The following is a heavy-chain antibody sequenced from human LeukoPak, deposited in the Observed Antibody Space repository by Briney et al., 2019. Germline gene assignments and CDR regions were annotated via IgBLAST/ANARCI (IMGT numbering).Heavy chain of an antibody. CDR1: GYTFTGYY. CDR3: ARVFYYYDSSGYGPPPDAFDI. J-gene: IGHJ3*02. CDR2: ISAYNGNT. Sequence: ASVKVSCKASGYTFTGYYMHWVRQAPGQGLEWMGWISAYNGNTNYAQKLQGRVTMTTDTSTSTAYMELRSLRSDDTAVYYCARVFYYYDSSGYGPPPDAFDIWGQGTMVTVSS. V-gene: IGHV1-18*04. D-gene: IGHD3-22*01.